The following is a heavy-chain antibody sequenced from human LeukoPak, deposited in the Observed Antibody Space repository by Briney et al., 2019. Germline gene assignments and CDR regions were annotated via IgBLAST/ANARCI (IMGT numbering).Heavy chain of an antibody. V-gene: IGHV3-7*01. D-gene: IGHD5-24*01. CDR1: AFTFSDYW. J-gene: IGHJ4*02. CDR2: INNHGSET. Sequence: GGSLRLSCAASAFTFSDYWMTWVRQTPGKGLERVANINNHGSETYYVDSVRGRFTISRDNAKNSLYLQMNSLRDDDTAVYFCTRDQGWQQSDSWGQGTLVTVSS. CDR3: TRDQGWQQSDS.